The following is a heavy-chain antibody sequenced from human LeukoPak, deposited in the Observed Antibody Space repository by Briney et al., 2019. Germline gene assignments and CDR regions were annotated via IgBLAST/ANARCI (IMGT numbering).Heavy chain of an antibody. CDR2: ISSSGGTM. V-gene: IGHV3-48*03. J-gene: IGHJ4*02. D-gene: IGHD4-17*01. Sequence: GGSLRLSCAASGFTFSSYEMSWVRQAPGKGLEWVSYISSSGGTMYYADSVKGRLTISRDNAKNSLYLQMNSLRAEDTALYYCARGTVTPFDYWGQGTLVTVSS. CDR3: ARGTVTPFDY. CDR1: GFTFSSYE.